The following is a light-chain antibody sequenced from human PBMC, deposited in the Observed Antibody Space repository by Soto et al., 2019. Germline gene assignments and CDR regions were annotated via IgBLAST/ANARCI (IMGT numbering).Light chain of an antibody. CDR3: QQYNSYSYT. CDR1: QSISSW. CDR2: KAS. Sequence: DIQMTQSPSTLSASVGDRVTITCRASQSISSWLAWYQQKPGKAPKLLIYKASSLESGVPSRFRGSGSGTEFTLTISSLQPDDFATYYCQQYNSYSYTFGQGTTLEIK. J-gene: IGKJ2*01. V-gene: IGKV1-5*03.